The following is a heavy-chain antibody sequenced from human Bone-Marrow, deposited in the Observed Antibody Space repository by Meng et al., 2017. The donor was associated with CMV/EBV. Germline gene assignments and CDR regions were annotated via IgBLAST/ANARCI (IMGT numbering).Heavy chain of an antibody. CDR2: INPSGGST. J-gene: IGHJ5*02. V-gene: IGHV1-46*01. Sequence: ASVKVSCKASGYTFTSYYMHWVRQAPGLGLEWMGIINPSGGSTSYAQKFQGRVTMTRDTSTSTVYMELSSLRSEDTAVYYFARDQKALFDPWGQGTLVTVSS. CDR1: GYTFTSYY. CDR3: ARDQKALFDP.